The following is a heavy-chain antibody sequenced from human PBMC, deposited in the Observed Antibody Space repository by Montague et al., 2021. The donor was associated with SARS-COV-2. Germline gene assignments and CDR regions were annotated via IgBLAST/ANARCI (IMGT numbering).Heavy chain of an antibody. Sequence: TLSLTCTVSGGSISSGSYYWSWIRQPAGKGLEWIGRIYTSGSTNYNPSLKSRGTISVNTSKNQFSLKLSSVTAADTAVYYWARAPDVDTAMVIYYYGMDVWGQGTTVTVSS. CDR2: IYTSGST. D-gene: IGHD5-18*01. V-gene: IGHV4-61*02. CDR3: ARAPDVDTAMVIYYYGMDV. CDR1: GGSISSGSYY. J-gene: IGHJ6*02.